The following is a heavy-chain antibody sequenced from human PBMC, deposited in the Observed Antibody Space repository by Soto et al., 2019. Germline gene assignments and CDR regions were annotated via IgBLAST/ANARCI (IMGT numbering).Heavy chain of an antibody. CDR3: ARTNGDLDY. CDR2: ISTQSGNK. CDR1: GYTFRSYD. V-gene: IGHV1-8*01. J-gene: IGHJ4*02. Sequence: QVQLVQSGAEVKKPGASVKVACKTSGYTFRSYDINWVRQGTGQGLEWMGWISTQSGNKGYAQKFQGRITMTRDTSISTAYMELSSLRSDDTALYYCARTNGDLDYWGQGTLVTVSS. D-gene: IGHD4-17*01.